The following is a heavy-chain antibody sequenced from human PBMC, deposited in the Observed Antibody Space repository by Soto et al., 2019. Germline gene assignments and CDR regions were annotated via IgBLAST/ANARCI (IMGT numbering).Heavy chain of an antibody. D-gene: IGHD2-2*01. V-gene: IGHV4-34*01. CDR1: GGSFIGYY. CDR2: INHSGST. Sequence: FEPMSLSCAVYGGSFIGYYWSWIRQPPGKGLEWIGEINHSGSTNYNPSLKSRVTISVDTSKNQFSLKLSSVTAADTAVYYCARGLPNIVVVPAADIHRSVGSSHTPFDYWGQGTLVTVP. CDR3: ARGLPNIVVVPAADIHRSVGSSHTPFDY. J-gene: IGHJ4*02.